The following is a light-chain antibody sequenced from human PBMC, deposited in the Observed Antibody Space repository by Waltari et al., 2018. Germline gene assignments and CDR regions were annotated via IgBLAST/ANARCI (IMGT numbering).Light chain of an antibody. CDR3: QQYGTSPPLT. J-gene: IGKJ4*01. Sequence: RASRCVSSSYLAWYQHKPGQAPRLVIYGASSRAAGIPDRFSGSGSGTDFTLTISRLEPEDFAVYYCQQYGTSPPLTFGGGTKVEIK. CDR2: GAS. CDR1: RCVSSSY. V-gene: IGKV3-20*01.